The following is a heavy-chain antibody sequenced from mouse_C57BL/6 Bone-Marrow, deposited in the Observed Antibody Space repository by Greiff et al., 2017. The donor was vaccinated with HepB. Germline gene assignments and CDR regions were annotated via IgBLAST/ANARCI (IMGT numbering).Heavy chain of an antibody. CDR3: ARCYYYGSSTFAY. V-gene: IGHV1-82*01. D-gene: IGHD1-1*01. Sequence: VQLQQSGPELVKPGASVKISCKASGYAFSSSWMNWVKQRPGKGLEWIGRIYPGDGDTNYNGKFKGKATLTADKSSSTAYMQLSSLTSEDSAVYFYARCYYYGSSTFAYWGQGTLVTVSA. CDR1: GYAFSSSW. CDR2: IYPGDGDT. J-gene: IGHJ3*01.